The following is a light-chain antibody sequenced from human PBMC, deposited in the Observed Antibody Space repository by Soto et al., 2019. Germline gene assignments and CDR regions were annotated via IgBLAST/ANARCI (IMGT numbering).Light chain of an antibody. V-gene: IGKV1-5*03. Sequence: IQCTSCPAVLSESAGNRGSITFRASHDIYTWLAWYQQNPGKATKLLIYEASSLETGVPSRFSGSGSGTEFTLTISSLQPDDFATYYYQQYNTFWTFGQGTKLDIK. CDR3: QQYNTFWT. CDR1: HDIYTW. J-gene: IGKJ2*01. CDR2: EAS.